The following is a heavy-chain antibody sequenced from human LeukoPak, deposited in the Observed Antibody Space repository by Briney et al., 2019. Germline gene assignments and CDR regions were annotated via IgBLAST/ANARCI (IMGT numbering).Heavy chain of an antibody. CDR3: AKDQYSGSYYWFDP. V-gene: IGHV3-23*01. Sequence: GGSLRLSCAASGFTFSNYAMSWVRQAPGKGLEWVLAISGSGDSTYYADSVKGRFTISRDNSKNTLYLQVNSLRAEDTAIYYCAKDQYSGSYYWFDPWGQGTLVTVSS. D-gene: IGHD1-26*01. J-gene: IGHJ5*02. CDR1: GFTFSNYA. CDR2: ISGSGDST.